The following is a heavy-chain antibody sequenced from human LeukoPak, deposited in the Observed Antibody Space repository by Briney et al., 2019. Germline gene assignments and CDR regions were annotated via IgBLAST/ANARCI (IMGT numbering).Heavy chain of an antibody. CDR1: GGSISSGDYY. CDR3: ARRKSYYYDSSGYYYDY. J-gene: IGHJ4*02. CDR2: IYYSGST. V-gene: IGHV4-30-4*01. D-gene: IGHD3-22*01. Sequence: SQTLSLACTVSGGSISSGDYYWSWIRQPPGKGLEWIGYIYYSGSTYYNPSLKSRVTISVDTSKNQFSLKLSSVTAADTAVYYCARRKSYYYDSSGYYYDYWGQGTLVTVSS.